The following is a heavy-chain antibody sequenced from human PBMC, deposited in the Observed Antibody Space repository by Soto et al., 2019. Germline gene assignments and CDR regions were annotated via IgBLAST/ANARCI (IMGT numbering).Heavy chain of an antibody. CDR2: ISYDGSNK. CDR1: GFTFSSYG. Sequence: QVQLVESGGGVVQPGRSLRLSCAASGFTFSSYGMHWVRQAPGKGLEWVAVISYDGSNKYYADSVKGRFTISRDNSKNTLYLQMNSLRAEDTAVYYCAKSKAMFGVVDFDYWGQGTLVTVSS. J-gene: IGHJ4*02. D-gene: IGHD3-3*01. V-gene: IGHV3-30*18. CDR3: AKSKAMFGVVDFDY.